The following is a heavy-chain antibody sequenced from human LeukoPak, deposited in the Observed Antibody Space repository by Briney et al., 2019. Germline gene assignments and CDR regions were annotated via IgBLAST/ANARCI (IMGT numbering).Heavy chain of an antibody. V-gene: IGHV1-46*01. CDR2: INPSCGST. CDR3: ARARDYYDSSGYYYFDY. J-gene: IGHJ4*02. D-gene: IGHD3-22*01. Sequence: ASVKVSCEASGYTFTSYYMHWVRQAPGQGLEWMGIINPSCGSTSYAQKFQGRVTMTRDTSTSTVYMELSSLRSEDTAVYYCARARDYYDSSGYYYFDYWGQGTLVTVSS. CDR1: GYTFTSYY.